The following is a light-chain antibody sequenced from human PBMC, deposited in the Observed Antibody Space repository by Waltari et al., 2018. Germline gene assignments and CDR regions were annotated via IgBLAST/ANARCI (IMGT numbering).Light chain of an antibody. CDR1: QGINTD. CDR3: LQDHTYPLT. V-gene: IGKV1-6*01. Sequence: AIQMTQSPSSLSASVGDRVTISCRASQGINTDLGWYQQKPGRATKLLISGASTLQSGVPSRFSGSCSVTVFTLTISSLHPDDFTTYFCLQDHTYPLTFGQGTKVDI. J-gene: IGKJ1*01. CDR2: GAS.